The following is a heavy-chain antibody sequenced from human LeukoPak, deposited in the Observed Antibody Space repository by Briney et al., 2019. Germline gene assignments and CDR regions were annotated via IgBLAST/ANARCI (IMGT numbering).Heavy chain of an antibody. CDR2: MNPNSGNT. J-gene: IGHJ6*02. V-gene: IGHV1-8*02. CDR3: ARGGRSTGGIAAADYHYYYYYGMDV. Sequence: ASVKVSCKASGYTFTGYYMHWVRQATGQGLEWMGWMNPNSGNTGYAQKFQGRVTMTRNTSISTAYMELSSLRSEDTAVYYCARGGRSTGGIAAADYHYYYYYGMDVWGQGTTVTVSS. D-gene: IGHD6-13*01. CDR1: GYTFTGYY.